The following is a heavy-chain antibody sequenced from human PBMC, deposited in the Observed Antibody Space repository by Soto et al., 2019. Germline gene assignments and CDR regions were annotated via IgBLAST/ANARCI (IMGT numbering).Heavy chain of an antibody. CDR3: ARPDKPHSYDPFDY. Sequence: SETLSLTCTVSGGSISSSSYYWGWIRQPPGKGLEWIGSIYYSGSTYYNPSLKSRVTISVGTSKNQFSLTLSSVPAADTAVYYCARPDKPHSYDPFDYWGQGTLVTVSS. J-gene: IGHJ4*02. CDR2: IYYSGST. CDR1: GGSISSSSYY. V-gene: IGHV4-39*01. D-gene: IGHD3-3*01.